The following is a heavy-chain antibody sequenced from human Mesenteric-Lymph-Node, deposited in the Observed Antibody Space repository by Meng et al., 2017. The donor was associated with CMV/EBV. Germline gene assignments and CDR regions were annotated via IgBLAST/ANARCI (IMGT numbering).Heavy chain of an antibody. D-gene: IGHD2-2*02. CDR2: IYNSGST. V-gene: IGHV4-31*02. J-gene: IGHJ4*02. CDR1: SISSGGYY. CDR3: ARGRYCSTSRCYTSGFDY. Sequence: SISSGGYYWTWIRQHPGQGLEWIGYIYNSGSTYYNPYLTNRVTISLDTSKTQFSLKLTSVTAADTAVYYCARGRYCSTSRCYTSGFDYWGQGTLVTVSS.